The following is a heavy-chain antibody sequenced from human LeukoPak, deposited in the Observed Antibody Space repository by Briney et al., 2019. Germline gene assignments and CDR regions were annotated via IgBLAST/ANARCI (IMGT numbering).Heavy chain of an antibody. CDR1: GGSISSSNW. CDR2: IYHSGST. D-gene: IGHD2-15*01. J-gene: IGHJ4*02. Sequence: SGTLSLTCAVSGGSISSSNWWSWVRQPPGKGLEWIGEIYHSGSTNYNPSLKSRVTISVDKSKNQFSLKLSSVAAADTAVYYCARGSCQYCSGGSYYFDYWGQGTLVTVSS. V-gene: IGHV4-4*02. CDR3: ARGSCQYCSGGSYYFDY.